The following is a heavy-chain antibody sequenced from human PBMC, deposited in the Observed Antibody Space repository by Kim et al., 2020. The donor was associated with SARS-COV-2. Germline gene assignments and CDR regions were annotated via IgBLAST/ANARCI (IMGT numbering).Heavy chain of an antibody. Sequence: SETLSLTCAVYGGSFSGYYWSWIRQPPGKGLEWIGEINHSGSTNYNPSLKSRETISVDTSKNQFPLKLSSVTAADTTAYYCARTVREEGVVISFDDWGQG. V-gene: IGHV4-34*01. CDR1: GGSFSGYY. CDR2: INHSGST. J-gene: IGHJ4*02. CDR3: ARTVREEGVVISFDD. D-gene: IGHD3-3*01.